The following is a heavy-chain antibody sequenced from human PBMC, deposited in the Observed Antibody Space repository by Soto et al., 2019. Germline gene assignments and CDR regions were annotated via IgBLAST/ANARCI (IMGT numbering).Heavy chain of an antibody. D-gene: IGHD6-13*01. J-gene: IGHJ6*02. V-gene: IGHV5-51*01. Sequence: GESLKISCKGSGYSFTSYWIGWVRQMPGKGLEWMGIIYPGDSDTRYSPSFQGQVTISADKSISTAYLQWSSLKASDTAMYYCARGAAAGTPGYYYYYGMDVWGQGTTVTVSS. CDR1: GYSFTSYW. CDR3: ARGAAAGTPGYYYYYGMDV. CDR2: IYPGDSDT.